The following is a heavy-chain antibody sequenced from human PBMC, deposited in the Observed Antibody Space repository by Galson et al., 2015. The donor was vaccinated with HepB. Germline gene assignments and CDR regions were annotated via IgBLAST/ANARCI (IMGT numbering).Heavy chain of an antibody. D-gene: IGHD6-6*01. Sequence: SLRLSCATSGFNLFSYAMHWVRQAPGRGLEWVAVISYDGSNKYYADSVKGRFTISRDNSKNTLYLQMNSLRAEDTAVYYCAALSDSSSSKPHDYWGLGTLVTVSS. CDR1: GFNLFSYA. CDR3: AALSDSSSSKPHDY. J-gene: IGHJ4*02. CDR2: ISYDGSNK. V-gene: IGHV3-30*03.